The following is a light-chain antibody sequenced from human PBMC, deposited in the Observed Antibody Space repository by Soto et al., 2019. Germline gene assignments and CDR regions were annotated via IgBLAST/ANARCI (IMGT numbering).Light chain of an antibody. CDR3: QQYGSLSWT. CDR1: QSVSSSY. Sequence: EIVLTESPGTLSLSPAERATLSCSASQSVSSSYLAWYQQKPGQAPRLLIYGASSRATGIPDRFSGSGSGTDFTLTISRLEPEDFAVYYCQQYGSLSWTVGQGTKV. V-gene: IGKV3-20*01. CDR2: GAS. J-gene: IGKJ1*01.